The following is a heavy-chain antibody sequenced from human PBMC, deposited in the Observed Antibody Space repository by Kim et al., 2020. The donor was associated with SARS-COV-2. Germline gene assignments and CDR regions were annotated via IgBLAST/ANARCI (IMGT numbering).Heavy chain of an antibody. Sequence: GGSLRLSCAVSGLTFSEAWMNWVRQAPGKGPEWIGRIKGETYGGTTEYAAPVEGRFTISRDNSKNTLYLQMDSLKTEDTGVYYCATDPRWGYWGQGTLVT. CDR1: GLTFSEAW. CDR3: ATDPRWGY. V-gene: IGHV3-15*01. J-gene: IGHJ4*02. CDR2: IKGETYGGTT. D-gene: IGHD3-16*01.